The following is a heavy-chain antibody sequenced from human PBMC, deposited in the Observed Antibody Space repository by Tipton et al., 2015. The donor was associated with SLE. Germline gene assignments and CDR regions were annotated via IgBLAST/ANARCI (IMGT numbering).Heavy chain of an antibody. J-gene: IGHJ4*02. Sequence: SLRLSCAASGFTFDDYAMHWVRQAPGKGLEWVSGISWNSGRIGYADSVKGRFTISRDNAKNSLYLQMNSLRAEDTALYYCAKDRAQSGFWSGYYYFDYWGQGTLVTVSS. CDR1: GFTFDDYA. CDR3: AKDRAQSGFWSGYYYFDY. CDR2: ISWNSGRI. V-gene: IGHV3-9*01. D-gene: IGHD3-3*01.